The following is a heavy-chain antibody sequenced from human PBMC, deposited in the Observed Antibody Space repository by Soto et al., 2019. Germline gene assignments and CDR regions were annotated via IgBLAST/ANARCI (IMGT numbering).Heavy chain of an antibody. CDR1: GFTFSNYA. V-gene: IGHV3-30-3*01. J-gene: IGHJ6*02. CDR3: AGNMDTAMATYYYGLDV. D-gene: IGHD5-18*01. Sequence: LRLSCAASGFTFSNYAMHWVRQAPGKGLEWVAVVSYDGSHIYYADSAKGRFTISRDNSKNTLHLQMTSLRPEDTAVYYCAGNMDTAMATYYYGLDVWAQGTTVTVSS. CDR2: VSYDGSHI.